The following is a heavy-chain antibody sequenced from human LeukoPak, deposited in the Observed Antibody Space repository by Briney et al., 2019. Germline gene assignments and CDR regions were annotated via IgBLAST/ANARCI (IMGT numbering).Heavy chain of an antibody. J-gene: IGHJ3*02. CDR2: IYYSGST. V-gene: IGHV4-39*02. CDR3: ARPYGGNSYDAFDI. D-gene: IGHD4-23*01. Sequence: PSETLSLTCTVSGGSVSSSSYYWGWIRQPPGKGLEWIGSIYYSGSTYYNTSLKSRVTISVDTSKNHFSLKLSSVTAADTAVYYCARPYGGNSYDAFDIWGQGTMVTVSS. CDR1: GGSVSSSSYY.